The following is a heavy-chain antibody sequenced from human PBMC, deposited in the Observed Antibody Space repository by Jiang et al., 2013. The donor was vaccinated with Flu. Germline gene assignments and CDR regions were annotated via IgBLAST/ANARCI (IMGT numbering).Heavy chain of an antibody. CDR3: TIGRGWQQSSFDY. Sequence: LVQPGRSLRLSCTASGFTFGDYAMNWVRQAPGKGLEWVGFIRSKANGGTTENAASVKGRFTISRDDSKSIAYLQMNSLKTEDTAVYYCTIGRGWQQSSFDYWGQGTLVTVSS. D-gene: IGHD5-24*01. CDR2: IRSKANGGTT. J-gene: IGHJ4*02. V-gene: IGHV3-49*04. CDR1: GFTFGDYA.